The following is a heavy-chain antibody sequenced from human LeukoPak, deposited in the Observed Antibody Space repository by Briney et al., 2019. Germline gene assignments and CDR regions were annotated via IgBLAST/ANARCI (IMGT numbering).Heavy chain of an antibody. J-gene: IGHJ4*02. V-gene: IGHV3-7*01. CDR1: GFTFSSYW. Sequence: PGGSLRLSCVASGFTFSSYWMSWVRQAPGKGLEWVANIKQDGSEKYYVDSVKGRFTISRDNAKNSLYLLMNSLRAEDTAVYYCASGGYYDSSGYFIPLFDYWGQGTLVTVSS. D-gene: IGHD3-22*01. CDR3: ASGGYYDSSGYFIPLFDY. CDR2: IKQDGSEK.